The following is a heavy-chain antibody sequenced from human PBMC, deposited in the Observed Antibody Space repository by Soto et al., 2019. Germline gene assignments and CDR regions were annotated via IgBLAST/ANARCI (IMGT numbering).Heavy chain of an antibody. Sequence: SVKVSCKASGGTFSSYAISWVRQAPGQGLEWMGGIIPIFGTANYAQKFQGRVTITADESTSTAYMELSSLRSEDTAVYYCARAVRYFDRPFAYWGQGTLVTVSS. D-gene: IGHD3-9*01. CDR2: IIPIFGTA. CDR3: ARAVRYFDRPFAY. J-gene: IGHJ4*02. V-gene: IGHV1-69*13. CDR1: GGTFSSYA.